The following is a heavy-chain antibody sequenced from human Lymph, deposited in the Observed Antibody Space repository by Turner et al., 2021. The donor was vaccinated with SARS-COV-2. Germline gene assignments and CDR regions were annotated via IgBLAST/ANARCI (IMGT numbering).Heavy chain of an antibody. J-gene: IGHJ4*02. CDR3: ARGFDY. CDR1: GGSISSHY. Sequence: QVQLQESGTGLVKPSETLSLTCTVSGGSISSHYWSWIRQPPGKGLEWIGYIYYSGSTNYNPSLKSRVTISVDTSKNQFSLRLSSVTAADTAVYYCARGFDYWGQGTLVTVSS. V-gene: IGHV4-59*08. CDR2: IYYSGST.